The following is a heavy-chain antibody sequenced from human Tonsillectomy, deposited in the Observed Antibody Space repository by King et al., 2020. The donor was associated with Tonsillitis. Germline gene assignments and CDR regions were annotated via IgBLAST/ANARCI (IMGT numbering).Heavy chain of an antibody. CDR1: GGSISGGDFY. CDR3: GRYEGGVFDP. J-gene: IGHJ5*02. Sequence: VQLQESGPGLVKPSQTLSLTCTVSGGSISGGDFYWIWIRQHPGQGLEWSGYICSSVYTFYNPSLNNRLTISLATSENQFSLKLNSVSAADTAVYYCGRYEGGVFDPWGQGTLVTVSS. D-gene: IGHD2-15*01. V-gene: IGHV4-31*03. CDR2: ICSSVYT.